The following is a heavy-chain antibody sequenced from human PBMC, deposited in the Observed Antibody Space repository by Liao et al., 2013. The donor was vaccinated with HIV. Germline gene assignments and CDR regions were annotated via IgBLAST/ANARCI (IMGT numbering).Heavy chain of an antibody. J-gene: IGHJ5*02. CDR2: ISYIGRT. D-gene: IGHD2-2*01. CDR1: GASISFYY. V-gene: IGHV4-59*12. Sequence: QVQLRESGPGLVKPSETLSLTCTVSGASISFYYWSWIRQSPGKGLEWIGSISYIGRTYYNSSLRSRLTISVDTSTNQFSLKLTSVTAADTAMYYCARPQGPNCSSTWCWFDPWGQGTLVTVSS. CDR3: ARPQGPNCSSTWCWFDP.